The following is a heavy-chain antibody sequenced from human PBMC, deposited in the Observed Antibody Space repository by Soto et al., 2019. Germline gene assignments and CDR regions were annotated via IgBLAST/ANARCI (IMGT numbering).Heavy chain of an antibody. D-gene: IGHD1-7*01. CDR2: IYYSGST. CDR1: GGSINSYY. V-gene: IGHV4-59*08. CDR3: ARHISSGTNIAAIRSFDP. J-gene: IGHJ5*02. Sequence: QVQLQESGPGLVKPSETLSLTCTVSGGSINSYYWSWIRQPPGKGLEWIGYIYYSGSTNYNPSLKRRLTISADTSKNQFSLKLSSVTAADTAVYYCARHISSGTNIAAIRSFDPWGQGTLVTVSS.